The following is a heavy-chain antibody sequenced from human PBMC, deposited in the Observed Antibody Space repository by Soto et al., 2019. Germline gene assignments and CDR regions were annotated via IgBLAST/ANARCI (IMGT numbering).Heavy chain of an antibody. Sequence: SVKVSCKASGGTFSSYAISWVRQAPGQGLEWMRGIIPIFGTANYAQKFQGRVTITADESTSTAYMELSSLRSEDTAVYYCARARYYYDSSGYLPDYWGQGTLVTVSS. J-gene: IGHJ4*02. CDR2: IIPIFGTA. D-gene: IGHD3-22*01. CDR3: ARARYYYDSSGYLPDY. V-gene: IGHV1-69*13. CDR1: GGTFSSYA.